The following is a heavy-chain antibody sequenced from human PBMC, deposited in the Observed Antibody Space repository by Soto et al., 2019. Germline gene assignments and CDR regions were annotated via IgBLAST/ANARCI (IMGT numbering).Heavy chain of an antibody. CDR2: ISAYNGNT. J-gene: IGHJ6*02. CDR3: ARDDPPYYCYYYGMDV. V-gene: IGHV1-18*01. CDR1: GYTFTSYG. Sequence: ASVKVSCKASGYTFTSYGISWVRQAPGQGLEWMGWISAYNGNTNYAQKLQGRVTMTTDTSTSTAYMELRSLRSDDTAVYYCARDDPPYYCYYYGMDVWGQGTTVTVSS.